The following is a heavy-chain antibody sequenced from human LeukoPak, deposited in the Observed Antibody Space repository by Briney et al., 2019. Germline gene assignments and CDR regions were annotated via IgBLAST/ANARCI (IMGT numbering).Heavy chain of an antibody. CDR2: ISAYNGNT. V-gene: IGHV1-18*01. Sequence: ASVKVSCKASGYTFTSYGISWVRQAPGQGLEWMGWISAYNGNTNYAQKLQGRVTMTTDTSTSTAYMELRSLRSDDTAVYYCARSGRNRYREAGNWFDPWGQGTLVTVSS. J-gene: IGHJ5*02. CDR1: GYTFTSYG. CDR3: ARSGRNRYREAGNWFDP. D-gene: IGHD1-14*01.